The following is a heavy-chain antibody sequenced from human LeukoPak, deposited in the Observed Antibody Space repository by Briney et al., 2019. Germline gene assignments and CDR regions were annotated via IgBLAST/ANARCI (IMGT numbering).Heavy chain of an antibody. CDR3: ARVDYYDSSGYDY. D-gene: IGHD3-22*01. V-gene: IGHV4-59*01. CDR1: GGSISSYY. Sequence: SETLSLTCTVSGGSISSYYWSWIRQPPGKGLEWIGYIYYSGSTNYNPSLKSRVTISVDTSKNQFSLKLSSVTAADTAVYYCARVDYYDSSGYDYWGQGTLVTVSS. CDR2: IYYSGST. J-gene: IGHJ4*02.